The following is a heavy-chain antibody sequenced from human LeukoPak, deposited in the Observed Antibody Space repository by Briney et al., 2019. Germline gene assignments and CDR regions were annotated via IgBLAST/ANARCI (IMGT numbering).Heavy chain of an antibody. V-gene: IGHV3-23*01. J-gene: IGHJ5*02. CDR3: AEEDSYGLVS. D-gene: IGHD5-18*01. CDR2: ISGSGDTT. Sequence: PGGSLRLSFAASGFTFSSYALTWVRQPPGKGLEWVSVISGSGDTTYYADSVKGRLTIYRDNSKNTLYLQMSSVRVEDTAVYYCAEEDSYGLVSWGQGTLVTVSS. CDR1: GFTFSSYA.